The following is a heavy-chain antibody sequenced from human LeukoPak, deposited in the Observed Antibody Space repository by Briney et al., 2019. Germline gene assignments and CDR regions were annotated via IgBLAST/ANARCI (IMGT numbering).Heavy chain of an antibody. D-gene: IGHD3-3*01. CDR2: ISSSDNII. CDR1: GFTFRSYE. Sequence: GGSLRLSCAASGFTFRSYEMNWVRQAPGKGLEWVSYISSSDNIIYYADSVKGRFTISRDNAKNSLYLQMNSLRAEDTAVYYCARSRGSGYFDYWGQGTLVTVSS. CDR3: ARSRGSGYFDY. V-gene: IGHV3-48*03. J-gene: IGHJ4*02.